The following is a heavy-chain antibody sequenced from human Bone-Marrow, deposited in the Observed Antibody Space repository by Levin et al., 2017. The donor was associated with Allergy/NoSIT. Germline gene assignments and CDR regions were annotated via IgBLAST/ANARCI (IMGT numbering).Heavy chain of an antibody. CDR3: ARGYCSGTSCHWVGDGMDV. CDR1: GFTASSNY. J-gene: IGHJ6*02. V-gene: IGHV3-66*01. D-gene: IGHD2-2*01. Sequence: GGSLRLSCAASGFTASSNYMTWVRQAPGKGLEWVSVIYSGGSTYYADSVKGRFTISRDNSKSTVFLQMNSLRVEDTAVYYCARGYCSGTSCHWVGDGMDVWGQGTTVTVSS. CDR2: IYSGGST.